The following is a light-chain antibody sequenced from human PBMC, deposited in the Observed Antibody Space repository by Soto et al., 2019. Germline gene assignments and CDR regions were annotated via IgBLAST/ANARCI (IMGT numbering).Light chain of an antibody. J-gene: IGKJ1*01. V-gene: IGKV1-39*01. Sequence: DIQMTQSPSSLSASVGDRVTITCRASQSISNYLNWYQQKPGKAPKLLIYAASSLQSGVPSRFSGSGSGTDCTLTISSLQREDVATYYCQQSYITPKTFGHGTKVDIK. CDR2: AAS. CDR1: QSISNY. CDR3: QQSYITPKT.